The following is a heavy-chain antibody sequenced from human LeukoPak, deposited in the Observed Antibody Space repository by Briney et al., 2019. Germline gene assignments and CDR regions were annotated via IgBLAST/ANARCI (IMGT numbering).Heavy chain of an antibody. D-gene: IGHD3-9*01. Sequence: GASVTVSCKASGYTFTSYYMHWVRQAPGQGLEWMGLINPSGGSTTYAQTFQGRVTITRDTSTSTVYMELSSLRSEDTAVYYWAREPPREYYGILTGYFSEDYYFDYWGQGTLVTVSS. CDR3: AREPPREYYGILTGYFSEDYYFDY. CDR2: INPSGGST. V-gene: IGHV1-46*01. J-gene: IGHJ4*02. CDR1: GYTFTSYY.